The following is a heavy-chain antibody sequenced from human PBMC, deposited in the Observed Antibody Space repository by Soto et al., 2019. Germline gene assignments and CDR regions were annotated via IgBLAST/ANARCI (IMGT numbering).Heavy chain of an antibody. CDR2: INHSGST. D-gene: IGHD3-3*01. J-gene: IGHJ5*02. V-gene: IGHV4-34*01. CDR1: GGSFSGYY. CDR3: ARSLRFLEWLLLPSKYNWFDP. Sequence: PSETLSLTCAVYGGSFSGYYWSWIRQPPGKGLEWIGEINHSGSTNYNPSLKSRVTISVDTSKNQFSLKLSSVTAADTAVYYCARSLRFLEWLLLPSKYNWFDPWGQGTLVTVSS.